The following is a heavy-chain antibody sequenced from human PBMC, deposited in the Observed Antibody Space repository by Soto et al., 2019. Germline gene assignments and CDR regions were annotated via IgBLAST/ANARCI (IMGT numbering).Heavy chain of an antibody. D-gene: IGHD6-19*01. CDR2: INSDGSST. J-gene: IGHJ3*02. CDR3: ARIKFGSGWYGDAFDI. CDR1: GFTFSSYW. Sequence: GGSLRLSCAASGFTFSSYWMHWVRQAPGKGLVWVSRINSDGSSTSYADSVKGRFTISRDNAKNTLYLQMNSLRAEDTAVYYCARIKFGSGWYGDAFDIWGQGTMVTVSS. V-gene: IGHV3-74*01.